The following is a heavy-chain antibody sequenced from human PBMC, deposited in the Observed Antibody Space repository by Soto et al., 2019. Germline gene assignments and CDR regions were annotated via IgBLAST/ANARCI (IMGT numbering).Heavy chain of an antibody. D-gene: IGHD1-26*01. CDR1: GFTFDDYA. J-gene: IGHJ3*02. CDR3: AKGVGATQGSGFDI. CDR2: LSWDSGTM. Sequence: GGSLRLSCAASGFTFDDYAMHWVRQAPGKGLEWVSGLSWDSGTMGHADSVKGRFTISRDNAKSSLYLQMNSLRSEDTALYYCAKGVGATQGSGFDIWGQGAMVTVSS. V-gene: IGHV3-9*01.